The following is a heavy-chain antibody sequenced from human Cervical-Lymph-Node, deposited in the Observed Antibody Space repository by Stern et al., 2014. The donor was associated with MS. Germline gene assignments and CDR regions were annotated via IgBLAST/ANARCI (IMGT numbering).Heavy chain of an antibody. Sequence: HLLESGPGLVKPSQTLSLSFTVSDGSVSNSDFYLSWIRHRPGNGLVWIVYIYFSGSTSYHPFLTGLVSMSIDTSRNQFSLRLNSVTDADTAIYYGARDREWLRFRGVDVWGQGTTVNVSS. V-gene: IGHV4-31*01. D-gene: IGHD3-3*01. CDR3: ARDREWLRFRGVDV. CDR1: DGSVSNSDFY. CDR2: IYFSGST. J-gene: IGHJ6*02.